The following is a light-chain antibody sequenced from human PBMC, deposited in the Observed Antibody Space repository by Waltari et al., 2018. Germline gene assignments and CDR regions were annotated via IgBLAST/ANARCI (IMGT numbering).Light chain of an antibody. CDR1: QRVLYSSNNKNY. J-gene: IGKJ1*01. CDR3: QQYYSTPPWT. CDR2: WAS. V-gene: IGKV4-1*01. Sequence: DIVMTQSPYSLSVSLGDRATINCQSSQRVLYSSNNKNYLAWYQQKPGQPPKLLIYWASTRESGVPDRFSGSGSGTDFTLTISSLQAEDVAVYYCQQYYSTPPWTFGQGTKVEIK.